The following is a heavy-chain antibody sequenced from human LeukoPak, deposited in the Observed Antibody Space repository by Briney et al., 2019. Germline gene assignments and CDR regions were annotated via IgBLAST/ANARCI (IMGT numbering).Heavy chain of an antibody. CDR2: IYKTGTT. CDR3: ARFTAFNYYYAMDV. D-gene: IGHD3-3*02. Sequence: PSETLSLTCTVSGVPIGSYSWTWVRQSPGKRLEWIASIYKTGTTKYNPSLKSRVTISPGASNQQGWSLRLSSVTAADTAVYFCARFTAFNYYYAMDVWGQGTTVIV. J-gene: IGHJ6*01. V-gene: IGHV4-59*01. CDR1: GVPIGSYS.